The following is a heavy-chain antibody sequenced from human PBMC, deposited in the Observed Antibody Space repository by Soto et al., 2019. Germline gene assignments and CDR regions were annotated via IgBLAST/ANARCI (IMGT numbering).Heavy chain of an antibody. Sequence: QVQLQESGPGLVKPSETLSLTCTVSGGSISSYYWSWIRQPPGKGLEWFGYIYDSGSTNYNPALKRRVTISVDTSKNQFTMKMSSVTAADTAVYYCARYGSGSSGWFDPWGQGTLVTVSS. CDR1: GGSISSYY. D-gene: IGHD3-10*01. J-gene: IGHJ5*02. V-gene: IGHV4-59*01. CDR2: IYDSGST. CDR3: ARYGSGSSGWFDP.